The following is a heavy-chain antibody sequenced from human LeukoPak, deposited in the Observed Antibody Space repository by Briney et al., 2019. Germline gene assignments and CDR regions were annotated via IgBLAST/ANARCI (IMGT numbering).Heavy chain of an antibody. CDR1: GFTFSDYW. CDR3: ARGGPSMIIVGNCFDY. D-gene: IGHD3-22*01. J-gene: IGHJ4*02. Sequence: GGSLRLSCAASGFTFSDYWMNWVRKAPGKGLEWVANINQDGTVKYYMDSVKGRFTFSRDNGRNSLYLQMNSLRAEDTAVYYCARGGPSMIIVGNCFDYWGQGTLVTVSS. CDR2: INQDGTVK. V-gene: IGHV3-7*01.